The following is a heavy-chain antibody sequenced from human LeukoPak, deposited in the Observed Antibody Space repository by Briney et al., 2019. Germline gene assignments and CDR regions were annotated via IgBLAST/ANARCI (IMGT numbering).Heavy chain of an antibody. CDR1: GFTFSSYS. CDR2: ISSSSSYI. V-gene: IGHV3-21*01. Sequence: PGGSLRLSCAASGFTFSSYSMNWVRQAPGKGLEWVSSISSSSSYIYYADSVKGRFTISRDNAKNSLYLQMNSLRAEDTAVYYCARELLWFGELLSKSGAPDRYGMDVWGQGTTVTVSS. CDR3: ARELLWFGELLSKSGAPDRYGMDV. D-gene: IGHD3-10*01. J-gene: IGHJ6*02.